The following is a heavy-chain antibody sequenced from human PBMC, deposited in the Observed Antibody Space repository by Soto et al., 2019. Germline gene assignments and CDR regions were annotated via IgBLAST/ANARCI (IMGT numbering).Heavy chain of an antibody. J-gene: IGHJ4*02. CDR3: ATAEVDY. V-gene: IGHV3-74*01. CDR1: GFTFGNSW. CDR2: MNSDGSRT. Sequence: EVQLVESRGALVQPGGSLRLSCAASGFTFGNSWMHWVRQAPGEGLEWVSRMNSDGSRTDYADSVKGRFTVSRDNAKNTLYLQMTSLRVEDTAVYYCATAEVDYWGPGTLVTVSS.